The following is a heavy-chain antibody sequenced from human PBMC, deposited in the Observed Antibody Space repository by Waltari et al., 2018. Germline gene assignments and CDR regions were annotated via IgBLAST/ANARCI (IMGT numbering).Heavy chain of an antibody. Sequence: EVQLVESGGGLVQPGGSLRLSCAASGFTFSSYWMHWVRQAPGKGLVLVSRMNTDGSSTSYADSVNGRFTISRDNAKNTLYLQMNSLRAEDTAVYYCARYYYGSAVPFDYWGQGTLVTVSS. CDR1: GFTFSSYW. D-gene: IGHD3-10*01. J-gene: IGHJ4*02. CDR2: MNTDGSST. CDR3: ARYYYGSAVPFDY. V-gene: IGHV3-74*01.